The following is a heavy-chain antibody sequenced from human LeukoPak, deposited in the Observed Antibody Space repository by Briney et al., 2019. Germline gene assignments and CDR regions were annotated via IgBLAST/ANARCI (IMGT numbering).Heavy chain of an antibody. CDR2: ISVSGGDT. CDR1: GVTFSSYA. V-gene: IGHV3-23*01. J-gene: IGHJ4*02. D-gene: IGHD1-26*01. Sequence: PGGSLRLSCAASGVTFSSYAMSWVRQAPGKGLEWVSAISVSGGDTYYADSVKGRFIISRDNSKNTLYMQMNSLRAEDTAIYYCAKVDVGYYFEYWGQGTLVTVSS. CDR3: AKVDVGYYFEY.